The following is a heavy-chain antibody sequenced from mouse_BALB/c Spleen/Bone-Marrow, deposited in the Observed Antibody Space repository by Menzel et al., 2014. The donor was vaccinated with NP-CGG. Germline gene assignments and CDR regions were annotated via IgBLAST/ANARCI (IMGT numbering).Heavy chain of an antibody. V-gene: IGHV1S81*02. CDR1: GYSFTTYW. D-gene: IGHD2-3*01. J-gene: IGHJ3*01. Sequence: QVQLQQSGAELVKPGASVRLSCKASGYSFTTYWIHWVKQSPGQGLEWIGEINPSNGRTNYNQKFKSKATLTVDKSSSTAYMKLSSLTSEDSAVYYCARYDGPAWFAYWGQGTLVTVSA. CDR3: ARYDGPAWFAY. CDR2: INPSNGRT.